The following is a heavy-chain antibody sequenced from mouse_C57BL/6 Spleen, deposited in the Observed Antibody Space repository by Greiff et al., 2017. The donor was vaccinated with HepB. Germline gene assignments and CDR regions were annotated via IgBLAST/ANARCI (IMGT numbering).Heavy chain of an antibody. Sequence: VQLKQSGAELVRPGASVKLSCTASGFNIKDDYMHWVKQRPEQGLEWIGWIDPENGDTEYASKFQGKATITADTPSNTAYLQLSSLTSEDTAVYYCVYYDYDGGYWGQGTTLTVSS. CDR2: IDPENGDT. CDR1: GFNIKDDY. CDR3: VYYDYDGGY. J-gene: IGHJ2*01. D-gene: IGHD2-4*01. V-gene: IGHV14-4*01.